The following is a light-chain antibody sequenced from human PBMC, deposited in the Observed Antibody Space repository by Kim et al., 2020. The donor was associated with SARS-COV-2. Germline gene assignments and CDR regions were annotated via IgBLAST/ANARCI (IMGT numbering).Light chain of an antibody. V-gene: IGLV3-19*01. CDR2: DKD. Sequence: ALGQTVRITCRGDSLRFYDANWYQQKPGQAPVLVIYDKDNRPSGIPDRFSGSTSGNTASLTIVGAQAEDEADHYCNSRDSSGNHWVFGAGTKVTVL. CDR3: NSRDSSGNHWV. J-gene: IGLJ1*01. CDR1: SLRFYD.